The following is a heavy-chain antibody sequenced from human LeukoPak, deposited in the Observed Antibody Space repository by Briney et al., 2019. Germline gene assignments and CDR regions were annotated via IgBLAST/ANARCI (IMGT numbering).Heavy chain of an antibody. CDR3: AKGLGYCSSISCSFYFDY. CDR1: GFTFSNYG. Sequence: GRSLRLSCTASGFTFSNYGMHWVRQAPGKGLEWVAVISYDGSNEYYVDSVKGRFTISRDNSKNTLYLQMSSLRAEDTAVYYCAKGLGYCSSISCSFYFDYWGQGTLVTVSS. J-gene: IGHJ4*02. D-gene: IGHD2-2*01. V-gene: IGHV3-30*18. CDR2: ISYDGSNE.